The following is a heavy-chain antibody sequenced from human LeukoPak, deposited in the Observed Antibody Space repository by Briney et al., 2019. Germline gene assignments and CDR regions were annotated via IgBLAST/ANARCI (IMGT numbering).Heavy chain of an antibody. CDR3: ARVSRGITGTTIGGRDYYYYYYMDV. CDR1: GGSFSGYY. V-gene: IGHV4-34*01. D-gene: IGHD1-7*01. CDR2: INHSGST. Sequence: SETLSLTCAVYGGSFSGYYWSWIRQPPGKGLEWIGEINHSGSTNYNPSLKSRVTISVDTSKNQFSLKLSSVTAADTAVYYCARVSRGITGTTIGGRDYYYYYYMDVWGKGTTVTVSS. J-gene: IGHJ6*03.